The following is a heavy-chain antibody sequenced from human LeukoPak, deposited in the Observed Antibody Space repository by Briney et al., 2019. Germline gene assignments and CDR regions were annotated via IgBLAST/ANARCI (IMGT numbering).Heavy chain of an antibody. CDR1: GFTLSTYW. J-gene: IGHJ4*02. Sequence: GGSLRLSCAASGFTLSTYWMTWVRQAPGEGLFWVSGISAGGGSTYYADSVKGRFTISRDNSRNTLYLQMNSLRAEDTAVYYCAKDAAGPEYWGQGTLVTVSS. CDR3: AKDAAGPEY. D-gene: IGHD6-13*01. CDR2: ISAGGGST. V-gene: IGHV3-23*01.